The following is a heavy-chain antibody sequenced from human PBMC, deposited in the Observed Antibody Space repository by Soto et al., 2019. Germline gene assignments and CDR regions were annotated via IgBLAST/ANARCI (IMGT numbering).Heavy chain of an antibody. V-gene: IGHV4-31*03. Sequence: SETLSLTCTVSGGSINSDGYYWSWIRQHPEKGLEWIGYINYRGTTYYNPSLESRLTISVDTSENQFSLQLTSVIAADTALYYCARESYSFGRAFDISCHGTLVTV. CDR3: ARESYSFGRAFDI. CDR2: INYRGTT. J-gene: IGHJ4*01. CDR1: GGSINSDGYY. D-gene: IGHD5-18*01.